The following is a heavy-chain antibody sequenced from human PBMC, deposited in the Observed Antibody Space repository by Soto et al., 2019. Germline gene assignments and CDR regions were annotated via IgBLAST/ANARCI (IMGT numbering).Heavy chain of an antibody. CDR3: AHPRGYGVFDAVDI. CDR2: ISNNGYDT. V-gene: IGHV3-23*01. CDR1: GFFFSTDV. J-gene: IGHJ3*02. D-gene: IGHD4-17*01. Sequence: GSLRLSCSASGFFFSTDVMNWVRQAPGKGLEWVSAISNNGYDTYYAESVRGRFTISRDNSINTLYLQMSRLRTEDTAVYYCAHPRGYGVFDAVDIWGQGTMVTVS.